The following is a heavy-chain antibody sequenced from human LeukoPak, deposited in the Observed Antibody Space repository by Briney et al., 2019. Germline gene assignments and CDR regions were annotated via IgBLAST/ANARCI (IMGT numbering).Heavy chain of an antibody. J-gene: IGHJ3*02. V-gene: IGHV3-48*02. D-gene: IGHD2-21*01. CDR3: VRDHLWAFDI. CDR2: ITLGGST. CDR1: GFTFSSYA. Sequence: GGSLRLSCAASGFTFSSYAMHWVRQAPGKGLEWISFITLGGSTYCPDSVKGRFTISRDNGKNSLYLQMNSLRDDDTAVYYCVRDHLWAFDIWGQGTMVTVSS.